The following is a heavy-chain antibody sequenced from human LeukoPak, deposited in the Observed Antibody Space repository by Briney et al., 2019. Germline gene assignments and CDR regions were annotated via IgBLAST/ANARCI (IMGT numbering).Heavy chain of an antibody. CDR1: GGSISSSSYY. CDR2: IYYSGNT. D-gene: IGHD2-15*01. Sequence: PSETLSLTCTTSGGSISSSSYYWTWIRQPPGKGLEFIGCIYYSGNTYYNPSLKSRVTISVDTSKNQLSLNLISVTAADTAMYYCARQMYCSGGSCSIDPWGQGTLVTVSS. V-gene: IGHV4-39*01. CDR3: ARQMYCSGGSCSIDP. J-gene: IGHJ5*02.